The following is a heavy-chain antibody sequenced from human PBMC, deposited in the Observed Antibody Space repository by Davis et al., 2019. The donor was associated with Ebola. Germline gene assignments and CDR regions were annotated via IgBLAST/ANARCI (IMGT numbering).Heavy chain of an antibody. V-gene: IGHV3-11*04. Sequence: GGSLRLSCAASGFTFSDYYMSWIRQAPGKGLEWVAYISSSGSTIYYADSVKGRFTISRDNAKNSLYLQMNSLRAEDTAVYYCARGTTVGGDNWVDPWGQGTLVTVSS. CDR3: ARGTTVGGDNWVDP. J-gene: IGHJ5*02. CDR1: GFTFSDYY. D-gene: IGHD1-1*01. CDR2: ISSSGSTI.